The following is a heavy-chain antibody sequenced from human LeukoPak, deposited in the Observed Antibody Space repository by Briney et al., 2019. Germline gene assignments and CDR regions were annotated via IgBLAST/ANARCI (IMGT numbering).Heavy chain of an antibody. V-gene: IGHV1-69*05. Sequence: GASVKVSCKASGGTFSSYAISWVRQAPGQGLEWMGRIIPIFGTANYAQKFQGRVTITTDESTSTAYMELSSLRSEDTAVYYCARGGDDERGGAFDIWSQGTMVTVSS. CDR2: IIPIFGTA. D-gene: IGHD2-21*02. J-gene: IGHJ3*02. CDR3: ARGGDDERGGAFDI. CDR1: GGTFSSYA.